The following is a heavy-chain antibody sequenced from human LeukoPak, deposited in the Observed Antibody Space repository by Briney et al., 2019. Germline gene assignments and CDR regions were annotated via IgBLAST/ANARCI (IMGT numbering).Heavy chain of an antibody. V-gene: IGHV4-34*01. D-gene: IGHD3-10*01. CDR3: ARGHPAWFGELYYYYYYMDV. J-gene: IGHJ6*03. Sequence: SEPLSLIYALYCGSLSGQHWRWLRQPPGEGLEWIGEIKHCGSTKYNPSLKTRVHITVDTSKNQFPLNLSCGTAADTAVYYCARGHPAWFGELYYYYYYMDVWGKGTTVTVS. CDR1: CGSLSGQH. CDR2: IKHCGST.